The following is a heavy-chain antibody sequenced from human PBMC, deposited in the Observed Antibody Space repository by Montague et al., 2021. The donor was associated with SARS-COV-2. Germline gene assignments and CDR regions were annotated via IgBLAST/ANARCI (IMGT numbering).Heavy chain of an antibody. CDR2: VGRLGSDT. J-gene: IGHJ4*02. CDR1: EFTFTNYW. CDR3: VRGAGWLLVATPYFDF. Sequence: SLRLSCAASEFTFTNYWMHWVRQVPGKGLVWVSRVGRLGSDTTYADSVKGRFTISRDNAKNTLYLQMNSLRAEDTAVYYCVRGAGWLLVATPYFDFWGQGTLVTVSS. D-gene: IGHD2-15*01. V-gene: IGHV3-74*01.